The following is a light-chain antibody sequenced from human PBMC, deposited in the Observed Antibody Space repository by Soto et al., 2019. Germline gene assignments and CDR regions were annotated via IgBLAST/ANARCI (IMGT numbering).Light chain of an antibody. V-gene: IGLV2-14*01. CDR1: SSDVGVYDF. Sequence: QSVLTQPASVSGSPGQSITISCTGTSSDVGVYDFVSWYQQHPGRAPKLIIYEVNNRPSGVSDRFSGSKSGNTASLTISGLQAEDEADYHCSSYTTGTTLVIFGGGTKLTVL. CDR3: SSYTTGTTLVI. CDR2: EVN. J-gene: IGLJ2*01.